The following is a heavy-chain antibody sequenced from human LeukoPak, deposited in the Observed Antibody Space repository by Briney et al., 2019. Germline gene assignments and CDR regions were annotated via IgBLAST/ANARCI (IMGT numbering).Heavy chain of an antibody. CDR1: GFTFSGSA. J-gene: IGHJ4*02. CDR2: IRSKANSYAT. D-gene: IGHD6-19*01. V-gene: IGHV3-73*01. CDR3: ISVGGIAVAGTFSTSFDY. Sequence: GGSLRLSCAASGFTFSGSAMQWVRQASGKGLEWVGRIRSKANSYATAYAASVKGRFTISRDDSKNTAYLQMNSLKTEDTAVYYCISVGGIAVAGTFSTSFDYWGQGTLVTVSS.